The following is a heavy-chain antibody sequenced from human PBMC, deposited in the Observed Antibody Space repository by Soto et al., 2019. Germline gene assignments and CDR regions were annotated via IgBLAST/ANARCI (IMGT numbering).Heavy chain of an antibody. J-gene: IGHJ3*02. CDR3: ARVGFGGAVAGEPDAFDI. V-gene: IGHV3-48*01. Sequence: GGSLRLSCAASGFTFSSYSMNWVRQAPGKGLEWVSYISSSSSTIYYADSVKGRFTISRDNAKNSLYLQMNSLRAEDTAVYYCARVGFGGAVAGEPDAFDIWGQGTMVTVSS. D-gene: IGHD6-19*01. CDR1: GFTFSSYS. CDR2: ISSSSSTI.